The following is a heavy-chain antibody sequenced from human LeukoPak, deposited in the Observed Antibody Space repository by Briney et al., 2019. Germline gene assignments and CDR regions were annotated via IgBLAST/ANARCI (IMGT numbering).Heavy chain of an antibody. D-gene: IGHD2-2*01. V-gene: IGHV3-23*01. CDR1: GFTFSGYA. Sequence: GGSLRLSCAASGFTFSGYAMSWVRQAPGKGLEWVSAISGSGGSTYYADSVKGRFTISRDNSKNTLYLQMNSLRAEDTAVYYCAKDLEYQLLPYWGQGTLVTVSS. J-gene: IGHJ4*02. CDR3: AKDLEYQLLPY. CDR2: ISGSGGST.